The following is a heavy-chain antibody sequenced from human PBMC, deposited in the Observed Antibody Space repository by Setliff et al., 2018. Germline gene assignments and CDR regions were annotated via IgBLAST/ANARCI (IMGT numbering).Heavy chain of an antibody. D-gene: IGHD3-3*01. CDR2: ISVYSGNT. CDR1: GYTFSSYA. J-gene: IGHJ4*02. CDR3: ARPRSPKISIFGVTPFDY. Sequence: ASVKVSCKASGYTFSSYAISWVRQAPGQGLEWLGWISVYSGNTDYAQNFQDRVTMTADTSTSTAYMEPSGLRSDDTAVYFCARPRSPKISIFGVTPFDYWGQGTLVTVSS. V-gene: IGHV1-18*01.